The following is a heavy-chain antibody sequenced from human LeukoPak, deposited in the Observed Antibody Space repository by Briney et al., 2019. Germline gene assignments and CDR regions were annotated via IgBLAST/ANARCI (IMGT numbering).Heavy chain of an antibody. CDR1: GFTFNNYG. V-gene: IGHV3-33*01. J-gene: IGHJ4*02. D-gene: IGHD3-10*01. CDR2: IWYDGSNK. Sequence: GGSLRLSCAASGFTFNNYGMHWVRQAPGKGLEWVAVIWYDGSNKYYADSVKGRFIISRDNSKNTLYLQINSLRAEDTAVYYCARDLRPLSGSYFQPDYWGQGTLVTVFS. CDR3: ARDLRPLSGSYFQPDY.